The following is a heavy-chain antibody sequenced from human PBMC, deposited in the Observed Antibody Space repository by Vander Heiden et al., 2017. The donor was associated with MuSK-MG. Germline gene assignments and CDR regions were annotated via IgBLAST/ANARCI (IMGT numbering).Heavy chain of an antibody. J-gene: IGHJ4*02. CDR1: GFSLSTSGVG. V-gene: IGHV2-5*02. Sequence: QITLKESGPTLVKPTQTLTLTCTFSGFSLSTSGVGVGWIRQPPGKALEWLALSYWDDDKRYSPSLKSRLTITKDTSKNQVVLTMTNMDPVDTATYYCAHSGTYYGSGSYYMGGFFDYWGQGTLVTVSS. CDR2: SYWDDDK. D-gene: IGHD3-10*01. CDR3: AHSGTYYGSGSYYMGGFFDY.